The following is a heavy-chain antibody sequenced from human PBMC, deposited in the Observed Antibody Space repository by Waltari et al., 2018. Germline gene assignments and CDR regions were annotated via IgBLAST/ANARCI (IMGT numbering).Heavy chain of an antibody. CDR3: ARDYCDRTNCHGMDV. CDR2: ISYDGRNT. D-gene: IGHD3-22*01. CDR1: EFTFRSSA. J-gene: IGHJ6*02. Sequence: QVQLVESGGGVVQPGGSLSLSCAASEFTFRSSAMHWARQAPGKGLEWVAVISYDGRNTYYVDSVKGRFTISRDNSKKMLYMEMNGLRAEDTAVYYCARDYCDRTNCHGMDVWGQGTAVTVSS. V-gene: IGHV3-30*04.